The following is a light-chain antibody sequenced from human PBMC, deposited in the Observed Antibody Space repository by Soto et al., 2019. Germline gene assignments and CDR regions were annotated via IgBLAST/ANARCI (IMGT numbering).Light chain of an antibody. CDR3: QQGNSYLYT. CDR1: QSISSC. CDR2: EAS. J-gene: IGKJ2*01. V-gene: IGKV1-5*03. Sequence: DIQMTQSPSTLSASVGDRVTITCRASQSISSCLAWYQQKPGKAPKLLIYEASSLESWVPSRFSGSGSGTEFTLTISSLQPDDFATYYCQQGNSYLYTFGQGTKLEIK.